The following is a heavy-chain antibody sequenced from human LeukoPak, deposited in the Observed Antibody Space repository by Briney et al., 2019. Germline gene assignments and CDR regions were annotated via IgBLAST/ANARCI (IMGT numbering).Heavy chain of an antibody. D-gene: IGHD4-17*01. CDR2: IISDGRTT. J-gene: IGHJ4*02. CDR3: ARGRYYLDN. V-gene: IGHV3-74*01. CDR1: GFTFSTYW. Sequence: GGSLRLSCAASGFTFSTYWMHWVRKAPGKGLVWVSRIISDGRTTIYADSVKGRFTISRDNAKNTLYLQMNSLRAEDTAVYYCARGRYYLDNWGQGTLVTVSS.